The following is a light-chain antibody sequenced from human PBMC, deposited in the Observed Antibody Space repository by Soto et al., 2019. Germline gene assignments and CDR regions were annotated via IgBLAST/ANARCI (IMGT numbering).Light chain of an antibody. CDR2: DVT. CDR3: CSFTSSYTLV. V-gene: IGLV2-11*01. CDR1: SSDVGGYDS. Sequence: QSVLTQPRSVSGSPGQSVTISCTGASSDVGGYDSVSWYRQHPGKAPQLMIYDVTKRPSGVPDRFSGSKSGNTASLTVSGLQAEDEADYYCCSFTSSYTLVFGGGTKLTVL. J-gene: IGLJ2*01.